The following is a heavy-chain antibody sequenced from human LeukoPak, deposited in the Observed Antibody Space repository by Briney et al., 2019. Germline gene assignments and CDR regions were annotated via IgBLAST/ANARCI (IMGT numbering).Heavy chain of an antibody. D-gene: IGHD3-10*01. V-gene: IGHV3-74*01. CDR3: ARDMVITMVRGVLDAFDI. CDR2: XXXDGSST. J-gene: IGHJ3*02. CDR1: GFTFSXXX. Sequence: GGSLRLSCXASGFTFSXXXXXXVRQAXGXXXXXXXXXXXDGSSTRYXDSVKGXXXXSRDNAKNTLYLQMNSLRAEDTAVYYCARDMVITMVRGVLDAFDIWGQGTMVTVSP.